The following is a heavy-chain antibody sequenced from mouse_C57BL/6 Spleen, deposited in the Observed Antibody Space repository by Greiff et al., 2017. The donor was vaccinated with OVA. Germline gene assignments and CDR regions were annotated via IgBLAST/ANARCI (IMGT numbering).Heavy chain of an antibody. CDR2: INPGSGGT. Sequence: QVQLQQSGAELVRPGTSVKVSCKASGYAFTNYLIEWVKQRPGRGLEWIGVINPGSGGTNYNEKFKGKATLTADKSSSTAYMQLSSLTSEDSAVYVCARAIVANWYFDVWGTGTTVTVSS. V-gene: IGHV1-54*01. D-gene: IGHD1-1*01. CDR1: GYAFTNYL. J-gene: IGHJ1*03. CDR3: ARAIVANWYFDV.